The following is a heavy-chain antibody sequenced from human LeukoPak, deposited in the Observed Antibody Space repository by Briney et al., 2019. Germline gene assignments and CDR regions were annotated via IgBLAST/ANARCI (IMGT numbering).Heavy chain of an antibody. Sequence: EASVKISCKASGYTFSGYYMHWVRQAPGEKVEWRGWINPNSGGTNYAQKFQSRVTMSRDTSISTAYMELSRLRSDDTAVYYCAREMGDIVVVVAADDYYYGMDVWGQGTTVTVSS. D-gene: IGHD2-15*01. V-gene: IGHV1-2*02. CDR1: GYTFSGYY. CDR2: INPNSGGT. CDR3: AREMGDIVVVVAADDYYYGMDV. J-gene: IGHJ6*02.